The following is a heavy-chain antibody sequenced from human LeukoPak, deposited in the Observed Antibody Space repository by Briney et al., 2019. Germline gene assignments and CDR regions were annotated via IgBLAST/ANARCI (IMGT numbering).Heavy chain of an antibody. CDR2: ISDSGGNT. J-gene: IGHJ6*03. CDR3: AKDDGGSYYIYYYYMDV. D-gene: IGHD1-26*01. V-gene: IGHV3-23*01. Sequence: GGSLRLSCAASGFTFRNYGMSWVRQAPGKGLEWVSAISDSGGNTYYADSVKGRFTISRDNSRNTLYLQMNSLRAEDTAVYYCAKDDGGSYYIYYYYMDVWGKGTTVTISS. CDR1: GFTFRNYG.